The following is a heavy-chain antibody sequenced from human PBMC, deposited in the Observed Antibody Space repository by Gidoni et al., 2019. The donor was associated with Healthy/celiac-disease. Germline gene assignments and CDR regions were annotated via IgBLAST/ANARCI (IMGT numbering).Heavy chain of an antibody. D-gene: IGHD6-19*01. CDR3: ARVTGYSSGWYYFDY. CDR2: SIPIFGTA. CDR1: GGTFRSYA. J-gene: IGHJ4*02. V-gene: IGHV1-69*06. Sequence: QVQLVQSGAEVKKPGSSVKVSCKAAGGTFRSYAISWVRQAPGQGLEGMGGSIPIFGTANYAQKFQGRVTITADKSTSTAYMELSSLRSEDTAVYYCARVTGYSSGWYYFDYWGQGTLVTVSS.